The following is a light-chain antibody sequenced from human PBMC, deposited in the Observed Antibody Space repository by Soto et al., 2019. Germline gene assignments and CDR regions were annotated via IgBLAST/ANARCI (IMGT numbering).Light chain of an antibody. V-gene: IGLV2-14*01. CDR3: SSYTSSITLA. Sequence: QSALTQPASVSGSPGQSITISCSGTSSDVGGYNFVSWYQQHPGKAPKLMIYEVSNRPSGVSNRFSGSKSGNTASLTISGLQAEYEADYYCSSYTSSITLAFGGGTKVTVL. CDR2: EVS. CDR1: SSDVGGYNF. J-gene: IGLJ3*02.